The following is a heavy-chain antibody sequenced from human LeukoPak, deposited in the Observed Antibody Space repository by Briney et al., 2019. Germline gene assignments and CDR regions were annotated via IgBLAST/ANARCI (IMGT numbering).Heavy chain of an antibody. D-gene: IGHD2-2*01. Sequence: PGGSLRLSCAASGFTFSSYAMSWVRQAPGKGLEWVSGISGSDISTYYAVSVKGRFTISRDSSKNTLYLQMNSLRAEDTAVYYCAKDPRQLEWFEPWGQGTLVSVSS. CDR2: ISGSDIST. CDR1: GFTFSSYA. CDR3: AKDPRQLEWFEP. V-gene: IGHV3-23*01. J-gene: IGHJ5*02.